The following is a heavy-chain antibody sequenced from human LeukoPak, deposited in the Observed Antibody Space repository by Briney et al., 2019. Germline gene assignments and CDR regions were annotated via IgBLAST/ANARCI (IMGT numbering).Heavy chain of an antibody. J-gene: IGHJ5*02. CDR3: ARAYYYDSSGYYHRWFDP. Sequence: PSETLSLTCTVSGGSISSSSYYWGWIRQPPGKGLEWIGSIYYSGSTYYNPSLKSRVTISVDTSKNQFSLKLSSVTAADTAVYYCARAYYYDSSGYYHRWFDPWGQGTLVTVSS. D-gene: IGHD3-22*01. CDR2: IYYSGST. CDR1: GGSISSSSYY. V-gene: IGHV4-39*01.